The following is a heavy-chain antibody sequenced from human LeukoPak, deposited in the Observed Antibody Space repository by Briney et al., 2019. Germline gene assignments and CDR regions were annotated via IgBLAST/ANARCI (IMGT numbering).Heavy chain of an antibody. CDR2: ISSSGSTI. D-gene: IGHD1-26*01. V-gene: IGHV3-48*04. CDR3: TRGGLGSWTFDS. Sequence: EGSLRLSCAASEFIFTTYSMNWVRQAPGKGLEWVSYISSSGSTIYYADSVKGRFTMSRDNAKHSLYLQMNSLRAEDTAVYHCTRGGLGSWTFDSWGQGTRVTVSS. J-gene: IGHJ4*02. CDR1: EFIFTTYS.